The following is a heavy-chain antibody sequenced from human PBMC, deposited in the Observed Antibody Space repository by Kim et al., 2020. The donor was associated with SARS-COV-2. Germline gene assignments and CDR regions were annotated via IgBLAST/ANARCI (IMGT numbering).Heavy chain of an antibody. CDR1: GFTFSSYA. Sequence: GGSLRLSCAASGFTFSSYAMSWVRQAPGKGLEWVSAISGSGGSTYYADSVKGRFTISRDNSKNTLYLQMNSLRAEDTAVYYCAKSFVRGLLILRRPDYYYYGMDVWGQGTTVTVSS. D-gene: IGHD2-15*01. J-gene: IGHJ6*02. CDR3: AKSFVRGLLILRRPDYYYYGMDV. V-gene: IGHV3-23*01. CDR2: ISGSGGST.